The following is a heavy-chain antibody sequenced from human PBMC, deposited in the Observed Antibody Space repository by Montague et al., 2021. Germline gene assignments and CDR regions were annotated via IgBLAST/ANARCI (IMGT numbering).Heavy chain of an antibody. CDR1: GFSFSSYW. CDR2: ITLDGSST. V-gene: IGHV3-74*01. J-gene: IGHJ6*03. Sequence: SLRLSCAASGFSFSSYWMHWVRQAPGKGLLWVSRITLDGSSTTFADSVKGRFTTSRDNAKATLYLQMNSLRVEDTAVYYCARGGLRNYYYMDVWGKGTTVTVSS. D-gene: IGHD3-16*01. CDR3: ARGGLRNYYYMDV.